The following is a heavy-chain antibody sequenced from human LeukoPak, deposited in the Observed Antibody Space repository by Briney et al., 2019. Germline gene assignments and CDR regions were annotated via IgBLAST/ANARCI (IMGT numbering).Heavy chain of an antibody. J-gene: IGHJ4*02. V-gene: IGHV3-23*01. CDR3: AKGSRGYTHYYLDS. CDR1: GFSFNGYA. CDR2: ISGSGAGT. Sequence: GGSLRLSCAASGFSFNGYAMSWVRQAPGKGLEWVSSISGSGAGTFYADSVKGRFTLSKDTSSNTLFLQMNSLRAEDTAVYYCAKGSRGYTHYYLDSWGQGTHVTVS. D-gene: IGHD3-10*01.